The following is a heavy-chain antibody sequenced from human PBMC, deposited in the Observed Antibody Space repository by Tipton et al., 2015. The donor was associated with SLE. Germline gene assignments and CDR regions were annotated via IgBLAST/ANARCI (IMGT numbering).Heavy chain of an antibody. CDR2: IYYSGST. CDR1: GGSISSGDYY. CDR3: ARDRVDDYVWGSSDAFDI. J-gene: IGHJ3*02. D-gene: IGHD3-16*01. Sequence: TLSLTCTVSGGSISSGDYYWSWIRQPPGKGLEWIGYIYYSGSTYYNPSLKSRVTISVDTSKNQFSLKLSSVTAADTAVYYCARDRVDDYVWGSSDAFDIWGQGTMVTVSS. V-gene: IGHV4-30-4*01.